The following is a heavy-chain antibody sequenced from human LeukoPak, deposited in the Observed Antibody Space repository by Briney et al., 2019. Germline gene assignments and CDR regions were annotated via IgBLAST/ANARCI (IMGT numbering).Heavy chain of an antibody. J-gene: IGHJ4*02. Sequence: GGSLRLSCAASGFTFSSYAMHWVRQAPGKGLEGVAVISYDGSNKYYADSVKGRFTISRDNSKNTLYLQMNSLRAEDTAVYYCARDVVQLWLGYYFDYWGQGTLVTVSS. CDR3: ARDVVQLWLGYYFDY. CDR1: GFTFSSYA. CDR2: ISYDGSNK. D-gene: IGHD5-18*01. V-gene: IGHV3-30-3*01.